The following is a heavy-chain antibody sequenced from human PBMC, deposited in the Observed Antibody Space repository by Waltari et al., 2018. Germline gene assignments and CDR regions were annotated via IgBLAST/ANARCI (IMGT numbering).Heavy chain of an antibody. CDR2: IKSKTDAGTT. V-gene: IGHV3-15*01. D-gene: IGHD2-21*02. CDR1: GFTFSKAW. J-gene: IGHJ6*02. Sequence: EVQLVESGGGLVKPGGSLRLSCAASGFTFSKAWMSWVRQAPGKGLEWVGRIKSKTDAGTTDYAAPVKGRFTISRDDSTNTLYLQMNSLKTEDTAGYYCTTTTVTLDGLDVWGQGTTVTVSS. CDR3: TTTTVTLDGLDV.